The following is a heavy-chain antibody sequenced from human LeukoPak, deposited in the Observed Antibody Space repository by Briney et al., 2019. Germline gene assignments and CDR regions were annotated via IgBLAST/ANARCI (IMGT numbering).Heavy chain of an antibody. Sequence: GASVKVSCKASGYTFTSYDINWVRQATGQGLEWMGWMNPNSGNTGYAQKFQGRVTITRNTSISTAYMELSSPRSEDTAVYYCARLHSSSWYLYYFDYWGQGTLVTVSS. J-gene: IGHJ4*02. CDR1: GYTFTSYD. D-gene: IGHD6-13*01. V-gene: IGHV1-8*03. CDR3: ARLHSSSWYLYYFDY. CDR2: MNPNSGNT.